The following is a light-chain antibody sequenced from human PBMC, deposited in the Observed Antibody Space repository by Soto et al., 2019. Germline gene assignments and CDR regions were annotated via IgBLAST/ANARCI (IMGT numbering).Light chain of an antibody. J-gene: IGKJ3*01. CDR2: GAS. CDR3: QQYGSSRT. V-gene: IGKV3-20*01. Sequence: EIVLTQSPGTLSLSPGERATLSCRASQSVGSSYLAWYQQKPGQAPRLLIYGASSRATGIPDRFSGSGSGTDFTLTISRLEPEDFAVYYCQQYGSSRTFGPRGKVDN. CDR1: QSVGSSY.